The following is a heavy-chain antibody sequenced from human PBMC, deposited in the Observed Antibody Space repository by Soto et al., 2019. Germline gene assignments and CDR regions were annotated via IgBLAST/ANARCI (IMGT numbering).Heavy chain of an antibody. CDR1: GFSLSTSGVG. V-gene: IGHV2-5*02. CDR2: IYWDDDK. J-gene: IGHJ6*02. D-gene: IGHD2-15*01. Sequence: QITLKESGPTLVKPTQTLTLTCTFSGFSLSTSGVGVGWIRQPPGKALEWLALIYWDDDKRYSPSLTSRLTIXKXHXXHHVVLTMTNMDPVDTATYYCAHVLVVVANYGMDVWGQGTTVTVSS. CDR3: AHVLVVVANYGMDV.